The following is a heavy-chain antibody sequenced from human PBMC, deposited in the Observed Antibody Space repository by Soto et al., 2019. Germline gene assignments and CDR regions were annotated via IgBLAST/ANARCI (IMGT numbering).Heavy chain of an antibody. CDR2: IYWDDDK. J-gene: IGHJ6*02. Sequence: SGPTLVNPTQTLTLTCSFSGFSLSTTGVGVGWIRQPPGKALEWLALIYWDDDKRYNPSLNSRLTITKDTSKNQVVLAMTNMDPVDTATYYCVQSRCGGDCLQSYSSHSYYGLDVWGQGTTVTVAS. CDR3: VQSRCGGDCLQSYSSHSYYGLDV. D-gene: IGHD2-21*02. CDR1: GFSLSTTGVG. V-gene: IGHV2-5*02.